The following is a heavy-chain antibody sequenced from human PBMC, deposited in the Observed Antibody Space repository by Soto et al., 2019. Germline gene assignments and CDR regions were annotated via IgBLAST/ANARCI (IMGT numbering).Heavy chain of an antibody. V-gene: IGHV4-31*03. Sequence: SETLSLTCTVSGGSISSGGYFWSWIRQHPGKGLEWIGYIYYSGSTYYNPSLKSRVTISVDTSKNQFSLKLSSVTAADTAVYYCASQPYSSSSPFDYWGQGTLVTVSS. CDR1: GGSISSGGYF. D-gene: IGHD6-6*01. CDR3: ASQPYSSSSPFDY. J-gene: IGHJ4*02. CDR2: IYYSGST.